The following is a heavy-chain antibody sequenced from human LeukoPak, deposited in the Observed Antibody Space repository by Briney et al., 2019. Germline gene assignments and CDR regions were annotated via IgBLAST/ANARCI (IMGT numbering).Heavy chain of an antibody. CDR2: IYTSGST. CDR1: GVSISSHY. V-gene: IGHV4-4*07. J-gene: IGHJ4*02. D-gene: IGHD2-15*01. Sequence: SETLSLTCSVSGVSISSHYWGWIRQPAGGGLEWIGRIYTSGSTNYNHSLNSRVTISVDKSKNHLSLNLSSVTAADTAFYYCARDWRYCSVGSCSYYFDYWGQGALVTVSS. CDR3: ARDWRYCSVGSCSYYFDY.